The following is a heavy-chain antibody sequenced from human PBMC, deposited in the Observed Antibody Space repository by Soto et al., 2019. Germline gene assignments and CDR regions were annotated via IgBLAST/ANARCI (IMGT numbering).Heavy chain of an antibody. Sequence: GGSLRLSCAASGFTVSSNYMTWVRQAPGKGLEWVSVLYSGGSTYYADSVKGRFTSSRDNSKNTLYLQRNSLRAEDTALYDCARDSRNRNFFDCGGQGT. D-gene: IGHD2-2*01. CDR2: LYSGGST. CDR3: ARDSRNRNFFDC. J-gene: IGHJ4*02. V-gene: IGHV3-53*01. CDR1: GFTVSSNY.